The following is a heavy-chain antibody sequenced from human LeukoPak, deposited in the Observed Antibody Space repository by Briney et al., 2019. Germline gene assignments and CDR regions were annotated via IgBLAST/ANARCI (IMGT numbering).Heavy chain of an antibody. J-gene: IGHJ4*02. CDR3: ARGRRTLEDIVATIHDY. CDR2: INHSGST. Sequence: PSETLSLTCTVSGGSISSGGYYWSWIRQPPGKGLEWIGEINHSGSTNYNPSLKSRVTISVDTSKNQFSLKLSSVTAADTAVYYCARGRRTLEDIVATIHDYWGQGTLVTVSS. V-gene: IGHV4-39*07. CDR1: GGSISSGGYY. D-gene: IGHD5-12*01.